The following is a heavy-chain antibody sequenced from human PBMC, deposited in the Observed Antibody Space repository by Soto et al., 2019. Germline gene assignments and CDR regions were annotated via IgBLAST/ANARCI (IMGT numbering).Heavy chain of an antibody. V-gene: IGHV4-39*01. CDR2: IYYSGST. CDR1: GGSISSSSYY. D-gene: IGHD3-3*01. Sequence: SETLSLTCTVSGGSISSSSYYWGWIRQPPGKGLEWIGSIYYSGSTYYSPSLKSRVTISVDTSKNQFSLKLSSVTAADTAVYYCARSGYDFWSGYDPDNWFDPWGQGTLVTVSS. J-gene: IGHJ5*02. CDR3: ARSGYDFWSGYDPDNWFDP.